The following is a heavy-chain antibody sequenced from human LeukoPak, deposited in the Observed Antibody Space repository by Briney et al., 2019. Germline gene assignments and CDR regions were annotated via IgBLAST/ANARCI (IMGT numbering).Heavy chain of an antibody. CDR3: ARDGWVGSYSSFDP. V-gene: IGHV4-39*07. CDR1: GGSISSSSYY. D-gene: IGHD1-26*01. Sequence: PSETLSLTCTVSGGSISSSSYYWGWIRQPPGKGLEWIGSIYYSGSTYYNPSLKSRVTISVDTSKNQFSLKLSSVTAADTAVYYCARDGWVGSYSSFDPWGQGTLVTVSS. J-gene: IGHJ5*02. CDR2: IYYSGST.